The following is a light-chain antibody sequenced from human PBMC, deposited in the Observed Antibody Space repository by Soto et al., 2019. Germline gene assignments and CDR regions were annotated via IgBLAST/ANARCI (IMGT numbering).Light chain of an antibody. CDR2: KAS. V-gene: IGKV1-5*03. CDR3: QQYSNYPLT. J-gene: IGKJ4*01. CDR1: QSISYW. Sequence: DIQMTQSPSTLSASVGDRVTITCRASQSISYWLAWYQQKPGKAPNLLIYKASSLESGVPSRFSGXGXGTEXXLTXXSLQPDDFAXYYCQQYSNYPLTFGGGTKVEI.